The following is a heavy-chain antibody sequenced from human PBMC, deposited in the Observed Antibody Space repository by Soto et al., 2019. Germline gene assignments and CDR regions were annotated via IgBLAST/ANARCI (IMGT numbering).Heavy chain of an antibody. CDR2: IIPIFGTA. CDR1: GGTFSSYA. J-gene: IGHJ6*01. D-gene: IGHD5-18*01. Sequence: VKVSCKASGGTFSSYAISWVRQAPGQGLEWMGGIIPIFGTANYAQKFQGRVTITADESTSTAYMELSSLRSEDTAVYYCARGEIEYSNGCGYGMSFMGRGPTVTVSS. V-gene: IGHV1-69*01. CDR3: ARGEIEYSNGCGYGMSF.